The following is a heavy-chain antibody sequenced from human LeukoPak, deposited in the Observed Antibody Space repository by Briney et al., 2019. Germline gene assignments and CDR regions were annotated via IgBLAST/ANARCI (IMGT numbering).Heavy chain of an antibody. CDR3: ARLVAVTDFDY. V-gene: IGHV3-21*01. Sequence: GGPVRLSCAASGLTFRSYIMNWLRQAPGKGLEWVSSISCSSSYIYYADSVKGRFTISRDNAKNSLYLQMNSLRAEDTAVYYCARLVAVTDFDYWGQGTLVTVSS. J-gene: IGHJ4*02. D-gene: IGHD4-17*01. CDR1: GLTFRSYI. CDR2: ISCSSSYI.